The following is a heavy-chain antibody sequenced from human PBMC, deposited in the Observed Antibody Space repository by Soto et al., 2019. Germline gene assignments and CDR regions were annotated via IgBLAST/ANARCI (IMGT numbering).Heavy chain of an antibody. V-gene: IGHV4-59*01. CDR2: IYYSGST. CDR3: ARDLRQQLADNWLDP. CDR1: GGSISSYY. J-gene: IGHJ5*02. D-gene: IGHD6-13*01. Sequence: KPSETLSLTCTVSGGSISSYYWSWIRQPPGKGLEWIGYIYYSGSTNYNPSLKSRVTISVVTSKNQFSLKLSSVTAADTAVYYCARDLRQQLADNWLDPWGQGTQVTVSS.